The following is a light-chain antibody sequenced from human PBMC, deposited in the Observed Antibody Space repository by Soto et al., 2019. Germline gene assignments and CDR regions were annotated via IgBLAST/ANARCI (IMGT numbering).Light chain of an antibody. CDR1: TGAVTSGHY. J-gene: IGLJ3*02. CDR3: LLSYSGARV. Sequence: QAVVTQEPLLTVSPGGTVTLTCGSSTGAVTSGHYPHWFQQKPGQAPRTLICDATNKHSWTPARFSGSLLGGKAALTLSGAQPEDEAEYYCLLSYSGARVFGGGTKLTVL. V-gene: IGLV7-46*01. CDR2: DAT.